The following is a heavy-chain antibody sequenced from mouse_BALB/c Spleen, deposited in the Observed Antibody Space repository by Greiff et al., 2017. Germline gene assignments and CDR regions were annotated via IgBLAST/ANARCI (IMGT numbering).Heavy chain of an antibody. D-gene: IGHD2-4*01. CDR1: GYSITSDYA. V-gene: IGHV3-2*02. CDR3: ARARYDYDGGYAMDY. CDR2: ISYSGST. J-gene: IGHJ4*01. Sequence: VQLKESGPGLVKPSQSLSLTCTVTGYSITSDYAWNWIRQFPGNKLEWMGYISYSGSTSYNPSLKSRISITRDTSKNQFFLQLNSVTTEDTATYYCARARYDYDGGYAMDYWGQGTSVTVSS.